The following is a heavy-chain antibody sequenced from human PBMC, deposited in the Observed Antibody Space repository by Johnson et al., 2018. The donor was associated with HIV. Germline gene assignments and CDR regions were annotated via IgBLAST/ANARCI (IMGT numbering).Heavy chain of an antibody. CDR3: ARFLFLPNAYNWCFNI. Sequence: QVQLVESGGGVVQPGRSLRLSCAASGFSFSSYGMHWVRQAPGKGLEWVAFIRFDGSTKNYADSVKGRFTISTDNSKTTLYLQMNSLGAEDTAVYYCARFLFLPNAYNWCFNIWGQGTMVTVSS. J-gene: IGHJ3*02. V-gene: IGHV3-33*01. D-gene: IGHD5-24*01. CDR1: GFSFSSYG. CDR2: IRFDGSTK.